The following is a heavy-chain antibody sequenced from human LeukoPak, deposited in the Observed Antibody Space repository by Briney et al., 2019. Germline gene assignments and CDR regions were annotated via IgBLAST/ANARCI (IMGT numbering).Heavy chain of an antibody. CDR3: TRVRLGDYFDD. D-gene: IGHD4-17*01. Sequence: GRSLRLSCAASGFTFSDHYMDWVRQAPGKGLEWVGRVRNKPNTYTTDYAASVKGRFTISRDDSKNSRSLQMNSLQTEDTAVYYGTRVRLGDYFDDWGQGTLVIVAS. V-gene: IGHV3-72*01. CDR1: GFTFSDHY. CDR2: VRNKPNTYTT. J-gene: IGHJ4*02.